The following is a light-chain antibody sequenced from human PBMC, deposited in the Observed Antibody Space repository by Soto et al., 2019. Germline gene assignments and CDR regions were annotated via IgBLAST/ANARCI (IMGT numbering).Light chain of an antibody. CDR2: DVS. CDR3: QQYNAFYT. CDR1: QSINRW. V-gene: IGKV1-5*01. Sequence: DIQMTQSPPTLSASVGDRVTITCRAGQSINRWLAWYQQKPGRAPKLLIYDVSTLQSGVPSRFSGSGSETEFILTILSLQPDDFATYYCQQYNAFYTFGQGTRVEIK. J-gene: IGKJ2*01.